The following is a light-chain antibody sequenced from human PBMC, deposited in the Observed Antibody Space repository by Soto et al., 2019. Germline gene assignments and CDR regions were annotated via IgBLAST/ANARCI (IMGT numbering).Light chain of an antibody. CDR1: QGIDTS. V-gene: IGKV1-9*01. Sequence: DILLTQSPSSRSSSVRDRVTITCRASQGIDTSLAWYQQKPGKAPKLLIYAPSNFQSGVPSRFSGSGSGTHFTLTISSLQPEDFATDYCQQLNGYPITFGQGTRLEIK. J-gene: IGKJ5*01. CDR2: APS. CDR3: QQLNGYPIT.